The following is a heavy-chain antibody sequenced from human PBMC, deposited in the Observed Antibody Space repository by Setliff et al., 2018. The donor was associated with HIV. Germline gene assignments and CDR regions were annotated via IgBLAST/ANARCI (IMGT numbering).Heavy chain of an antibody. CDR3: ARGVSQAYTYGSGAYYYFDF. V-gene: IGHV1-69*06. J-gene: IGHJ4*02. Sequence: ASVKVSCKASGGTFSSYGISWVRQAPGQGLEWMGRIIPVYGTTNYAQKFQGRVTITADKSTSTAYMELRSLRFDDTAVYFCARGVSQAYTYGSGAYYYFDFWGLGTLVTVSS. D-gene: IGHD6-19*01. CDR2: IIPVYGTT. CDR1: GGTFSSYG.